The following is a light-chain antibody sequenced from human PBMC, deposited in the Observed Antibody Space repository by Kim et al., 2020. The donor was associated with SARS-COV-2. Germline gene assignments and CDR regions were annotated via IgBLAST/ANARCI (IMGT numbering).Light chain of an antibody. CDR2: AAS. CDR3: QQTYNAPYI. CDR1: QSISNY. Sequence: GDRVTITCRASQSISNYLNWYQQQPGKAPKLLIYAASSLRSGVPSRFSGSGSGTDFTLTISSLQPEDFASYSCQQTYNAPYIFGQGTKLEI. V-gene: IGKV1-39*01. J-gene: IGKJ2*01.